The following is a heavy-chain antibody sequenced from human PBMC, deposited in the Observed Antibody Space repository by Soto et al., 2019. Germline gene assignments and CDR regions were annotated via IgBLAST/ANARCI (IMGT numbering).Heavy chain of an antibody. J-gene: IGHJ4*02. CDR2: IYYSGST. CDR3: ARDGPYYYGSGSYPLDY. Sequence: PSETLSLTCTVSGGSISSSSYYWGWIRQPPGKGLEWIGSIYYSGSTYYNPSLKSRVTISVDTSKNQFSLKLSSVTAADTAVYYCARDGPYYYGSGSYPLDYWGQGTLVTVSS. CDR1: GGSISSSSYY. V-gene: IGHV4-39*02. D-gene: IGHD3-10*01.